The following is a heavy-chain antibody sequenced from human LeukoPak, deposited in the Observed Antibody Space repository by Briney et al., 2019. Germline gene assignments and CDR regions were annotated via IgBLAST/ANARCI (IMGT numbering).Heavy chain of an antibody. CDR1: GGSITSNNW. V-gene: IGHV4-4*02. J-gene: IGHJ4*02. Sequence: SQTLSLTYAVSGGSITSNNWWSWVRQPPEKRLEWLGEIYHSGGTNYNPSLKSRVTISVDKPKNHFSLKLSSVTAADTAVYYCARSSIFGVVINFFDYWGQGTLVTVSS. CDR2: IYHSGGT. D-gene: IGHD3-3*01. CDR3: ARSSIFGVVINFFDY.